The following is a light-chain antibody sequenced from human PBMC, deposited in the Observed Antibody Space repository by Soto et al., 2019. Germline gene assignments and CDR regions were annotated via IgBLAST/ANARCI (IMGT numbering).Light chain of an antibody. CDR2: AAS. CDR1: QGIGVR. CDR3: LQVNSFPRT. V-gene: IGKV1-12*01. Sequence: DIQMTQSPSSLSASIGDRVTITCRASQGIGVRLAWFQQKPGKAPQFLIQAASILQSGVPSRFSGSGSGTEFILTINSXQPEDVAVYYCLQVNSFPRTFGQGTKVDTK. J-gene: IGKJ1*01.